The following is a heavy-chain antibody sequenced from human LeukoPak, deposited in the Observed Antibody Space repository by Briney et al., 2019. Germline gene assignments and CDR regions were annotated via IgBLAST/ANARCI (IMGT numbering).Heavy chain of an antibody. Sequence: PGGSLRLARAAARLTFSSYAMGWVRQAAGKLLEWASATRGNADHTHGTDCVKSRFTLSRDTFQSALYLQMYSLRAEDTAVYYCAKVAAATKGDAFDIWGQGTMVTVSS. V-gene: IGHV3-23*01. CDR1: RLTFSSYA. CDR2: TRGNADHT. CDR3: AKVAAATKGDAFDI. D-gene: IGHD2-15*01. J-gene: IGHJ3*02.